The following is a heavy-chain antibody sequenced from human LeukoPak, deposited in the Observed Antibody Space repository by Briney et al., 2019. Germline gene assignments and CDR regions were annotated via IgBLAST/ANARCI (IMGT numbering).Heavy chain of an antibody. CDR2: ISNDGSNK. Sequence: GGSLRLSCAASGFTFSSYGMHWVRQAPGKGLEWVAVISNDGSNKYYADSVKGRFTISRDNSKNTLYLQMNSLRAEDTAVYYCAKEGTTGTGCMDVWGQGTTVTVSS. D-gene: IGHD1-1*01. CDR3: AKEGTTGTGCMDV. J-gene: IGHJ6*02. CDR1: GFTFSSYG. V-gene: IGHV3-30*18.